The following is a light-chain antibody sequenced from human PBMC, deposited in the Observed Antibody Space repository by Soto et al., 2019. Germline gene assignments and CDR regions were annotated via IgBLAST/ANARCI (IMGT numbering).Light chain of an antibody. J-gene: IGLJ2*01. V-gene: IGLV3-21*04. Sequence: SYELTQPPSVSVAPGKTARITCGGNNLGSKVGRGYQQNPGQAPVLVIYYDSDRPSGIPERFSGSNTRNTATLTTSRVEAGDEAAYYCQVWDGSSVHSVVFGRGTKLTVL. CDR2: YDS. CDR3: QVWDGSSVHSVV. CDR1: NLGSKV.